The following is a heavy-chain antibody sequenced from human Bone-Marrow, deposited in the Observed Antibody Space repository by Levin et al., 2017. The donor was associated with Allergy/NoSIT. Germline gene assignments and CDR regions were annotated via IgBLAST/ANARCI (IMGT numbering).Heavy chain of an antibody. Sequence: GGSLRLSCKASGYSFTHYAIHWVRQAPGQRLEWMGWINPVNGNTKYSQNLQGRVTITKDTSASTVYVELSSLRSEDTAVYYCAREVIPRGSSRQWLPLDWFDPWGQGTLVTVSS. CDR1: GYSFTHYA. D-gene: IGHD5-12*01. CDR3: AREVIPRGSSRQWLPLDWFDP. J-gene: IGHJ5*02. V-gene: IGHV1-3*01. CDR2: INPVNGNT.